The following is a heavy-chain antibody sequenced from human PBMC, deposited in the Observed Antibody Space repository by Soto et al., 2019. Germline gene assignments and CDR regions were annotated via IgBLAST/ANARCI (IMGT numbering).Heavy chain of an antibody. D-gene: IGHD3-10*01. CDR3: AKDPVASTGEGVFDY. CDR2: ISGSGGST. CDR1: GFTFSSYA. Sequence: GGSLRLSCAASGFTFSSYAMSWVRQAPGKGLEWVSAISGSGGSTYYADSVKGRFTISRDNSKNTLYLQMNSLRAEDTAVYYCAKDPVASTGEGVFDYWGQGTLVTVSS. V-gene: IGHV3-23*01. J-gene: IGHJ4*02.